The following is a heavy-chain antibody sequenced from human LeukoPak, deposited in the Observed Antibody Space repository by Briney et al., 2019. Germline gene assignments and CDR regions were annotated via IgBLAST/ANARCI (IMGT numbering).Heavy chain of an antibody. Sequence: GGSLRLSCVASGFSFQHYWMSWVRQAPGKGLEWVANIEADGTEKYYVDSVKGRFTVSRDNARNSLYLQMTSLRVEDTAVYYCARDPAACDYWGQGTLVTVSS. D-gene: IGHD6-13*01. V-gene: IGHV3-7*04. CDR3: ARDPAACDY. CDR1: GFSFQHYW. CDR2: IEADGTEK. J-gene: IGHJ4*02.